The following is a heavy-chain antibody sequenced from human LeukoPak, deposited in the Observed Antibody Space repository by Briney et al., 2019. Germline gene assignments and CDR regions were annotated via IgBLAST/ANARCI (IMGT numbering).Heavy chain of an antibody. J-gene: IGHJ4*02. CDR3: ARDGMEERAFDY. CDR1: GGTFSSYA. Sequence: ASVKVSCKASGGTFSSYAISWVRQAPGQGLEWMGWINPNSGGTNYAQKFQGWVTMTRDTSISTAYMELSRLRSDDTAVYYCARDGMEERAFDYWGQGTLVTVSS. V-gene: IGHV1-2*04. D-gene: IGHD1-26*01. CDR2: INPNSGGT.